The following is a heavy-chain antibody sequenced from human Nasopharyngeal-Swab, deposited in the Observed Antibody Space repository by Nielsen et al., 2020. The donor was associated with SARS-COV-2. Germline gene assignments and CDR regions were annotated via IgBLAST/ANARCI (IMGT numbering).Heavy chain of an antibody. J-gene: IGHJ3*02. V-gene: IGHV3-48*02. Sequence: GESLKISCAASGFTFSSYSMNWVRQAPGKGLEWVSYISSSSSTIYYADSVKGRFTISRDNAKNSLYLQMNSLRDEDTAVYYCARDTQQYCGGDCYPDAFDIWGQGTMVTVSS. CDR1: GFTFSSYS. D-gene: IGHD2-21*02. CDR3: ARDTQQYCGGDCYPDAFDI. CDR2: ISSSSSTI.